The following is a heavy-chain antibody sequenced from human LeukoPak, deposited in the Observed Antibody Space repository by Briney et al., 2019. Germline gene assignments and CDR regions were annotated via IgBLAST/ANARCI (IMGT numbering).Heavy chain of an antibody. J-gene: IGHJ4*02. V-gene: IGHV4-34*01. CDR1: GASFSNYY. D-gene: IGHD2-2*01. CDR3: ASSVVVPTAADY. Sequence: PSETLSLTCVVYGASFSNYYWSWIRQPPGKGLEWIGEINPTGSTHYNPSLKSRVTISVDTSKNQFSLKVTSMTAADTAVYYCASSVVVPTAADYWGQGTPVTVSS. CDR2: INPTGST.